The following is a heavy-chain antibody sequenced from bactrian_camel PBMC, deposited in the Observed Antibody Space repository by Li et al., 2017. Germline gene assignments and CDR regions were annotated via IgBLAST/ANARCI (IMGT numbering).Heavy chain of an antibody. CDR3: AADGTTTVGSWYRRISY. V-gene: IGHV3S53*01. CDR2: IDSDNST. D-gene: IGHD6*01. CDR1: GHTYSSGYSYNTYC. Sequence: HVQLVESGGGSVQAGGSLRLSCVASGHTYSSGYSYNTYCLGWFRQAPGKQREEVAGIDSDNSTTYGDSVQGRFTISRDNAKNTLYLQLHSLKTEDTAMYYCAADGTTTVGSWYRRISYWGQGTQVTVS. J-gene: IGHJ4*01.